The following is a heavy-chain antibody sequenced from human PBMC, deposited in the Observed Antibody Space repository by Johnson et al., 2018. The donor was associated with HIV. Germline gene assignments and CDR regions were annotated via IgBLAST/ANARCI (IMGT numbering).Heavy chain of an antibody. Sequence: VQLVESGGGVVQPGKSLRLSCAASGLTLSDHWMHWFRQVPGKGLAWVSRIDSVGRGTSYADSVKGRFTISRDNAKNTLSLQMNNLRAEDTAVYYCARDRRFYDVLTSSSCPTFDLWGQGTMVTVSS. D-gene: IGHD3-9*01. V-gene: IGHV3-74*01. CDR1: GLTLSDHW. CDR2: IDSVGRGT. J-gene: IGHJ3*01. CDR3: ARDRRFYDVLTSSSCPTFDL.